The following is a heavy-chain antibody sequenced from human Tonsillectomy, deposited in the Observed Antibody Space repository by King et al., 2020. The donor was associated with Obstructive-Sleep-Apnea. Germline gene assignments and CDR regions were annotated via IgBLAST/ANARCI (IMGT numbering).Heavy chain of an antibody. CDR2: IYYSGST. CDR1: GGSISSYY. D-gene: IGHD3-10*01. J-gene: IGHJ4*02. Sequence: LQLQESGPGLVKASETLSLTCTVSGGSISSYYWSWIRQPPGKGLEWIGYIYYSGSTNYNPSLKSRVTISVDTSKNQFSLKLSSVTAADTAVYYCARWESGKNFDYWGQGTLVTVSS. V-gene: IGHV4-59*08. CDR3: ARWESGKNFDY.